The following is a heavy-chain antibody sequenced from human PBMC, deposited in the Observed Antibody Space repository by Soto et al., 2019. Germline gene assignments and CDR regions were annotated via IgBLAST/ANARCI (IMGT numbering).Heavy chain of an antibody. Sequence: VGSLRLSCAASGFTFSSYGMHWVRQAPGKGLEWVAVISYDGSNKYYADSVKGRFTISRDNSKNTLYLQMNSLRAEDTAVYYCAKVGYSGSYFDYWGQGTLVTVSS. J-gene: IGHJ4*02. V-gene: IGHV3-30*18. CDR3: AKVGYSGSYFDY. CDR2: ISYDGSNK. CDR1: GFTFSSYG. D-gene: IGHD1-26*01.